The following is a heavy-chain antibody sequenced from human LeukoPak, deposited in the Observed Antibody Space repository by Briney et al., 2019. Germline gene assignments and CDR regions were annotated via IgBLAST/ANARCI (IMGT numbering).Heavy chain of an antibody. CDR1: GYTFTGYY. V-gene: IGHV1-2*02. D-gene: IGHD4-17*01. Sequence: ASVKVSCKASGYTFTGYYMHWVRQAPGQGLEWMGWINPNSGGTNYAQKFQGRVTMTRDTSISTAYMELSRLRSDDTAVYYCARDINDYGDYEGMDYWDQGTLVTVSS. CDR3: ARDINDYGDYEGMDY. J-gene: IGHJ4*02. CDR2: INPNSGGT.